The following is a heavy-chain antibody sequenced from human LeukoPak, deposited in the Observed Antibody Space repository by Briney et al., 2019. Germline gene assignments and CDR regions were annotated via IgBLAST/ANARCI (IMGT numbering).Heavy chain of an antibody. J-gene: IGHJ4*02. CDR1: GFTFSSYW. CDR3: AREEWDYYKNSGSFDY. CDR2: IKQDGSEK. Sequence: GGSLRLSCAASGFTFSSYWMNWVRQAPGKGLEWVANIKQDGSEKYYVDSVKGRFTISRDNAKNSLYLQMNSLRAEDTAVYYCAREEWDYYKNSGSFDYWGQGTLVTVSS. V-gene: IGHV3-7*01. D-gene: IGHD3-10*01.